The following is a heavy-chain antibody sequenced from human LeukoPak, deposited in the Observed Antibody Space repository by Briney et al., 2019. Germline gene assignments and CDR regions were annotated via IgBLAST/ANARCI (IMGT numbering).Heavy chain of an antibody. CDR3: ARDFGVSGYSYGSVYYGMDV. CDR2: VNPNSGGT. Sequence: GASVKVSCRASGYTFTGYYMHWVRQAPGQGLEWMGWVNPNSGGTNYAQKFQGRVTMTGDTSISTAYMELSRLRSDDTAVYYCARDFGVSGYSYGSVYYGMDVWGQGTTVTVSS. D-gene: IGHD5-18*01. CDR1: GYTFTGYY. V-gene: IGHV1-2*02. J-gene: IGHJ6*02.